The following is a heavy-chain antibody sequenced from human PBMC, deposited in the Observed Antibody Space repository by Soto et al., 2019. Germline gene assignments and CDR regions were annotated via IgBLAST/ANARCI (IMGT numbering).Heavy chain of an antibody. V-gene: IGHV4-38-2*02. Sequence: PSETLSLTCTVSGSSISSGYHWAWIRQPPGKGLEWLGSVHYSGNTYYNPSLKSRLTISVDKSKNQFSLNLSSVTAADTAVYYCAIQHGEEAEGKLFDPWGQGT. CDR2: VHYSGNT. D-gene: IGHD5-18*01. CDR1: GSSISSGYH. J-gene: IGHJ5*02. CDR3: AIQHGEEAEGKLFDP.